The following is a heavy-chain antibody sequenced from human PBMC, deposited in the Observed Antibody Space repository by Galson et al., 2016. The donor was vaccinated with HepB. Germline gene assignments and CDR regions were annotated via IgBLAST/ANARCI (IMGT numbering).Heavy chain of an antibody. CDR2: IYAGGKT. D-gene: IGHD6-19*01. V-gene: IGHV3-53*01. J-gene: IGHJ4*02. Sequence: SLRLSCAASGFIVASNYMAWVRQAPGKGLEYVSFIYAGGKTHYVDSVKGRFTISRDHSKNTLYLQMNSLRVDDTAVYYCARIRAVAGNDYWGQGTLVTVSS. CDR1: GFIVASNY. CDR3: ARIRAVAGNDY.